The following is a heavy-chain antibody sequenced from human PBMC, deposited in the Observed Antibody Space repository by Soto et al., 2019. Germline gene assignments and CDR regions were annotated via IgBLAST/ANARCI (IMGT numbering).Heavy chain of an antibody. Sequence: GGSLRLSCAASGFTFSSYVMHWVRQAPGKGLDWVAVISYDGSNKYYADSVKSRFTIYRDNSKKTLYLQMNSLRAEDTAVYYCAKDLTWVGGHAFDIWGQGTMVNVSS. CDR3: AKDLTWVGGHAFDI. CDR2: ISYDGSNK. J-gene: IGHJ3*02. V-gene: IGHV3-30*18. CDR1: GFTFSSYV. D-gene: IGHD1-26*01.